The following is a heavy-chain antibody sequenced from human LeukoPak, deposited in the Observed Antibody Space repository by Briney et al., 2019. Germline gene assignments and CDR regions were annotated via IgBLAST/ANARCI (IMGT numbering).Heavy chain of an antibody. CDR2: INHSGST. D-gene: IGHD4-23*01. V-gene: IGHV4-34*01. J-gene: IGHJ4*02. CDR1: GGSFSGYY. Sequence: KSSETLSLTCAVYGGSFSGYYWSWIRQPPGKGLEWIGEINHSGSTNYNPSLKSRVTISVDTSKNQFSLKLSSVTAADTAVYYCARYGGNPVASFDYWGQGTLVTVSS. CDR3: ARYGGNPVASFDY.